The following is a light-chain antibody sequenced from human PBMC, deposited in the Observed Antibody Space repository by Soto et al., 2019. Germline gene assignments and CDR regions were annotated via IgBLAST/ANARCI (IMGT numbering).Light chain of an antibody. V-gene: IGLV2-11*01. CDR3: CSYAGSFSYV. J-gene: IGLJ1*01. CDR2: DVN. CDR1: SSDVGGYNY. Sequence: QSVLTQPRSVSGSPGQSVTISCTGTSSDVGGYNYVSWYQQHPGKAPKLMIYDVNKRPSGVPDRFSGSKSDNTASLTISGLQAEDEADYYCCSYAGSFSYVFGTGTKVTVL.